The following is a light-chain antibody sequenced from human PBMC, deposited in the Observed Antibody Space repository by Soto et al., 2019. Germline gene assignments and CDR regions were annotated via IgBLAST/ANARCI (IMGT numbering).Light chain of an antibody. CDR1: RSISGW. J-gene: IGKJ2*01. CDR3: QQYNIYYT. CDR2: QVS. Sequence: DIQMTQSPSTLSASVGDRVTITCRASRSISGWLAWYQQKPGKAPKLLIYQVSTLQSGVPSRFSGSGSGTEFTLTISSLQPDDFATYYCQQYNIYYTFGQGTKVDIK. V-gene: IGKV1-5*03.